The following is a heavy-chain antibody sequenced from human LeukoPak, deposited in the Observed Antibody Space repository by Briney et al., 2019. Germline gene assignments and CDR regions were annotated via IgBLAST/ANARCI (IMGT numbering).Heavy chain of an antibody. D-gene: IGHD4-23*01. J-gene: IGHJ4*02. Sequence: GGSLKLSWAASGFTFSSYGMHWVRQAPGKGLEWVAVIWYDGSNKYYADSVKGRFTISRDNSKNTLYLQMNSLRAEDTAVYYCARDRYGGNWVDYWGQGTLVTVSS. V-gene: IGHV3-33*08. CDR3: ARDRYGGNWVDY. CDR1: GFTFSSYG. CDR2: IWYDGSNK.